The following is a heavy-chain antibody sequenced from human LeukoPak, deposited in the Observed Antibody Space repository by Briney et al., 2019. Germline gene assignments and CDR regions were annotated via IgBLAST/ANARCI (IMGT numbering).Heavy chain of an antibody. V-gene: IGHV3-30*18. J-gene: IGHJ4*02. CDR2: ISYDGSYK. CDR3: AKDRYSSLNEIDY. Sequence: GGSLRLSCAASEFTFRTYGMHWVRQAPGKGLEWVAVISYDGSYKFYADSVKGRFTISRDNSKSTLYLQMNSLRAEDTAICYCAKDRYSSLNEIDYWGQGTLVTVSS. CDR1: EFTFRTYG. D-gene: IGHD6-19*01.